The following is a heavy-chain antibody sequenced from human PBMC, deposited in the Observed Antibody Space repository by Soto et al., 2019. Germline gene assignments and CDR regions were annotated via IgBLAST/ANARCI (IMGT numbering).Heavy chain of an antibody. CDR2: IIPIFGTA. CDR1: GRTFSSYA. CDR3: ASIHYSNYEDNWFDP. J-gene: IGHJ5*02. Sequence: EASVKVSCKASGRTFSSYAISWVRQAPGQGLEWMGGIIPIFGTANYAQKFQGRVTITADESTSTAYMELSSLRSEDTAVYYCASIHYSNYEDNWFDPWGQGTLVTVSS. D-gene: IGHD4-4*01. V-gene: IGHV1-69*13.